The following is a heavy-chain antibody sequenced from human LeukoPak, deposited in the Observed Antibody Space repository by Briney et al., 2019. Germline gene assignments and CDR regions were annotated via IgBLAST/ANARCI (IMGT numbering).Heavy chain of an antibody. D-gene: IGHD6-13*01. CDR2: IRYDGSNK. V-gene: IGHV3-30*02. CDR1: GFTFSSYG. Sequence: PGGSLRLSCAASGFTFSSYGMHWVRQAPGKGLEWVAFIRYDGSNKYYADSVKGRFTISRDNSKNTLYLQMNSLRAEDTAVYYCAKEIAAAGPGANNWFDPWGQGTLGTVSS. J-gene: IGHJ5*02. CDR3: AKEIAAAGPGANNWFDP.